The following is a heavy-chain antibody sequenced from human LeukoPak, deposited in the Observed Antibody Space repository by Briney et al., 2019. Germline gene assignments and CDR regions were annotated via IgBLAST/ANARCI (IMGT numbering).Heavy chain of an antibody. D-gene: IGHD3-22*01. J-gene: IGHJ4*02. V-gene: IGHV1-18*01. CDR2: ISAYNGNT. CDR3: ARDGDYYDSGVPYFDY. CDR1: GYTFTSYG. Sequence: ASVKVSCKASGYTFTSYGISWVRQAPGQGLEWMGWISAYNGNTNYAQKLQGRVTMTTDTSTSTAYMELRSLRSDGTAVYYCARDGDYYDSGVPYFDYWGQGTLVTVSS.